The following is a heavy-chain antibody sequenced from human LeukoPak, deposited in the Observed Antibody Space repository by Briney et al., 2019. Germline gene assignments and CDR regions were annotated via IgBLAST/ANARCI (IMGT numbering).Heavy chain of an antibody. D-gene: IGHD1-26*01. Sequence: GGSLRLSCVASGFTFSNFGVHWVRQAPGKGLEWVAVISYNGHYEYYGKSVKGRFTISRDNSKNTVSLQMDNLRIEDTAVYYCVRGGSPPTSTWSLDEWGQGTLVSVSS. CDR1: GFTFSNFG. J-gene: IGHJ4*02. V-gene: IGHV3-30*03. CDR3: VRGGSPPTSTWSLDE. CDR2: ISYNGHYE.